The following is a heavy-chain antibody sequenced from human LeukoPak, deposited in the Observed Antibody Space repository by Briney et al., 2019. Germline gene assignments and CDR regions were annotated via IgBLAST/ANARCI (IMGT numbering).Heavy chain of an antibody. CDR2: ISYDRSNK. CDR3: AKDGGYFDWFGDY. Sequence: PGGSLRLSCAASGFTFSSYGMHWVRQAPGKGLEWVAVISYDRSNKYYADSVKGRFTISRDNSKNTLYLQMNSLRAEDTAVYYCAKDGGYFDWFGDYWGQGTLVTVSS. D-gene: IGHD3-9*01. V-gene: IGHV3-30*18. CDR1: GFTFSSYG. J-gene: IGHJ4*02.